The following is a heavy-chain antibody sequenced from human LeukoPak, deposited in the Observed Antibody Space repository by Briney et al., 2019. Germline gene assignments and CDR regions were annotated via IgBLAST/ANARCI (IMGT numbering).Heavy chain of an antibody. CDR2: ISSSSSTI. Sequence: GGSLRLSCAASGFAFSSYSMNWVRQAPGRGLEWVSYISSSSSTIYHADSVRGRFTISRDNAKNSLYLQMNSLRDDDTAVYYCARGTTGPPSHLDSWGQGTLVTVSS. D-gene: IGHD4-17*01. V-gene: IGHV3-48*02. CDR1: GFAFSSYS. CDR3: ARGTTGPPSHLDS. J-gene: IGHJ4*02.